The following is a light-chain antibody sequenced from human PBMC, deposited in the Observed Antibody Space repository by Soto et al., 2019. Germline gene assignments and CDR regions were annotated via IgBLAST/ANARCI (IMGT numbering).Light chain of an antibody. J-gene: IGKJ1*01. Sequence: EIVLTQSPGTLSLYPGERASLSCRASQSVSSSYLAWYQQKPGQAPRLLIYGASSRATAISDRFSGSGSGTDFTLTISRLEPEDFAVYYCQQYGSLPRTFGQGTKVEIK. CDR2: GAS. CDR1: QSVSSSY. V-gene: IGKV3-20*01. CDR3: QQYGSLPRT.